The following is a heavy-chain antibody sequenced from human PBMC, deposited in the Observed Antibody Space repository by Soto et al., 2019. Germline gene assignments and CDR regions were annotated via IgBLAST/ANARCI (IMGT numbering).Heavy chain of an antibody. V-gene: IGHV4-30-4*01. CDR2: IYYSGST. D-gene: IGHD5-18*01. CDR1: GASISSGDCY. J-gene: IGHJ3*02. CDR3: ARYVDTAMLAFDI. Sequence: SATLSLTCTVSGASISSGDCYWSWIRQPPGKGLEWIGYIYYSGSTYYNPSLKSRVTISVDTSKNQFSLKLSSVTAADTAVYYCARYVDTAMLAFDIWGQGTMVT.